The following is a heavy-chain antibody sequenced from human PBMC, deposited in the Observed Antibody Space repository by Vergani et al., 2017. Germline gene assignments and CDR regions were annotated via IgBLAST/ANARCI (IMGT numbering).Heavy chain of an antibody. V-gene: IGHV3-33*01. CDR1: GFTFSSYG. D-gene: IGHD2-2*01. CDR3: AGAKAPKCSSTSCYAPNYYYNGMDV. Sequence: QVQLVESGGGVVQPGRSLRLSCAASGFTFSSYGMHWVRQAPGKGLEWVAVIWYDGSNKYYADSVKGRFTNSRDNSKNTLYLQMNSLRAEATAVYYCAGAKAPKCSSTSCYAPNYYYNGMDVWGQGTTVTVSS. CDR2: IWYDGSNK. J-gene: IGHJ6*01.